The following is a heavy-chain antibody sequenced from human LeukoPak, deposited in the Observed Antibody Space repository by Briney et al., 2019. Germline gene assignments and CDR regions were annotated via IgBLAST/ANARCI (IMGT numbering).Heavy chain of an antibody. D-gene: IGHD2/OR15-2a*01. CDR3: AKARGKFVNIYFEY. CDR2: VSDDEDNK. CDR1: GFIFRNYG. V-gene: IGHV3-30*02. Sequence: GGSLRLSCAASGFIFRNYGMHWARQAPGKGLEWVAFVSDDEDNKYYPDSVRGRFTISRDNSKNTVYLQLNSLRDEDTAVYFCAKARGKFVNIYFEYWGHGTLVTVSS. J-gene: IGHJ4*01.